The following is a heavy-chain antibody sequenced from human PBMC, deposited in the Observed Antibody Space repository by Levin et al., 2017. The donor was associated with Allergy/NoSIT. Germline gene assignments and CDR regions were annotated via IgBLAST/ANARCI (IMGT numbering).Heavy chain of an antibody. CDR3: ARIDYSNYDFDY. Sequence: SETLSLTCAVYGGSFSGYYWSWIRQPPVKGLEWIGEINHSGSTNYNPSLKSRVTISVDTSKNQFSLKLSSVTAADTAVYYCARIDYSNYDFDYWGQGTLVTVSS. V-gene: IGHV4-34*01. J-gene: IGHJ4*02. CDR1: GGSFSGYY. D-gene: IGHD4-11*01. CDR2: INHSGST.